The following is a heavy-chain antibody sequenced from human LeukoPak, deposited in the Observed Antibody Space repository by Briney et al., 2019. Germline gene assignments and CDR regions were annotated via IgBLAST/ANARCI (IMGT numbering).Heavy chain of an antibody. CDR2: ISGTADNT. CDR1: GFTFSNYW. Sequence: GGSLRLSCAASGFTFSNYWMTWVRQAPGKGLEWVSAISGTADNTFYVDSVKGRFTISRDNSRNTLYLQMNSLRAEDTAIYYCAKERESYFEFDLWGQGTLVTVSS. D-gene: IGHD1-26*01. CDR3: AKERESYFEFDL. J-gene: IGHJ4*02. V-gene: IGHV3-23*01.